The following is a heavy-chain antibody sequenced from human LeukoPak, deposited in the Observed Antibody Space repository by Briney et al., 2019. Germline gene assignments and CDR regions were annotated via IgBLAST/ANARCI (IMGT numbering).Heavy chain of an antibody. Sequence: ASVKVSCKASGFTFTSSAMQWVRQARGQRLEWIGWIVVGSGNTNYAQKFQERVTITRDMSTSTAYMELSSLRSEDTAVYYCAADSVANYYYGIDVWGQGTTVTVSS. CDR2: IVVGSGNT. D-gene: IGHD2-15*01. CDR1: GFTFTSSA. J-gene: IGHJ6*02. V-gene: IGHV1-58*02. CDR3: AADSVANYYYGIDV.